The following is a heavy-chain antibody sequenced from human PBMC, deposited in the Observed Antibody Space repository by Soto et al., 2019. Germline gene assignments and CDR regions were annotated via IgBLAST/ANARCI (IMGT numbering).Heavy chain of an antibody. V-gene: IGHV3-7*01. CDR1: VFTFSSYW. CDR2: IKQDGSEK. CDR3: ARAAGLSLGMDV. D-gene: IGHD6-13*01. Sequence: GGSLRLSCAASVFTFSSYWMIWVRQAPGKGLEWVANIKQDGSEKYYVDSVKGRFTISRDNAKNSLYLQMNSLRAEDTAVYYCARAAGLSLGMDVWGQGTTVTVSS. J-gene: IGHJ6*02.